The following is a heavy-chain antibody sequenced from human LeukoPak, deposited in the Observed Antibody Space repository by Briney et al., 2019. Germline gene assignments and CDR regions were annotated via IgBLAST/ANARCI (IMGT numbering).Heavy chain of an antibody. J-gene: IGHJ4*02. CDR1: GGTFSNYA. D-gene: IGHD3-22*01. V-gene: IGHV1-69*13. CDR3: ARGREYYDSSGYYLDY. CDR2: IIPIFGTA. Sequence: SVKVSCKVSGGTFSNYAISWVRQAPGQGLEWMGGIIPIFGTANYAQKFQGRVTITADESTSTAYMELSSLRSEDTAVYYCARGREYYDSSGYYLDYWGQGTLVTVSS.